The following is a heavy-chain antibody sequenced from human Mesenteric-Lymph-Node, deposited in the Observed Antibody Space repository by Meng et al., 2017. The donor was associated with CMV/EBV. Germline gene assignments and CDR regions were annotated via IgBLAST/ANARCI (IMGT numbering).Heavy chain of an antibody. J-gene: IGHJ6*02. D-gene: IGHD2-2*02. CDR1: EFTFTNAW. CDR2: IKSKADGGTT. CDR3: AQGLYDPYYYAMDV. Sequence: GESLKISCAASEFTFTNAWMSWVRQAPGKGLEWVGRIKSKADGGTTDYAAPVKGRFTISRDNAKNSLYLQMNSLRAEDTAVYYCAQGLYDPYYYAMDVWGQGTTVTVSS. V-gene: IGHV3-15*01.